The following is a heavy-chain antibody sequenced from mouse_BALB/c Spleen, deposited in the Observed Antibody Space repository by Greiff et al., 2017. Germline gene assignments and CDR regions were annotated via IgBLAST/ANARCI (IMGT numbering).Heavy chain of an antibody. CDR1: GFNIKDTY. V-gene: IGHV14-3*02. CDR3: AGGDPLSMDY. D-gene: IGHD1-1*02. CDR2: IDPANGNT. J-gene: IGHJ4*01. Sequence: EVKLMESGAELVKPGASVKLSCTASGFNIKDTYMHWVKQKPEQGLEWIGRIDPANGNTKYDPKFQGKATITADTSSNTAYLQLSSLTSEDTAVYYCAGGDPLSMDYWGQGTSVTVSS.